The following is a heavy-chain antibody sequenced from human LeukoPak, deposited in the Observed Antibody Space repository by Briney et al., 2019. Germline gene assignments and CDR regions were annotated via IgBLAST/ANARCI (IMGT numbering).Heavy chain of an antibody. CDR3: ARAGGLVTAIAR. V-gene: IGHV4-34*01. D-gene: IGHD2-21*02. Sequence: SETLSLTCAVYGGSFSGYYWSWIRQPPGKGLEWIGEINHSGSTNYNPSLKSRVTISVDTSKNQFSLKLSSATAADTAVYYCARAGGLVTAIARWGQGTLVTVSS. CDR1: GGSFSGYY. CDR2: INHSGST. J-gene: IGHJ4*02.